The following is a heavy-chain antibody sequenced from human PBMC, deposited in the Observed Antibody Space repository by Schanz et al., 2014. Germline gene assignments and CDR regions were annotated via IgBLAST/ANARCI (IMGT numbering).Heavy chain of an antibody. CDR1: GFTFSSYW. Sequence: EVQLVESGGGVVQPGRSLRLSCAASGFTFSSYWMHWVRQVPGKGLVWVSRIKSDGSSTSYADSVKGRFTISRDNAKNSLYLEMNSLRVEDTAFYYCARDASSSDYHLAHWGQGTLVTVSS. CDR3: ARDASSSDYHLAH. D-gene: IGHD3-22*01. CDR2: IKSDGSST. J-gene: IGHJ4*02. V-gene: IGHV3-74*01.